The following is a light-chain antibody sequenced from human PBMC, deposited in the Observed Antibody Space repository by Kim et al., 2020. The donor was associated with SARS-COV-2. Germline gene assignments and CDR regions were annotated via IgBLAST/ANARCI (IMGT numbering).Light chain of an antibody. CDR2: DNN. V-gene: IGLV1-51*01. CDR1: RSNIGSNP. CDR3: ATWDTSLTVGV. Sequence: QSVLTQPPSVSAAPGQKVTISCSGSRSNIGSNPVSWYQQFPGTAPKLITYDNNKRPSGIPDRFSSSKSGTSATLGITGLRTGDEAHYYCATWDTSLTVGVFGGGTKVTVL. J-gene: IGLJ3*02.